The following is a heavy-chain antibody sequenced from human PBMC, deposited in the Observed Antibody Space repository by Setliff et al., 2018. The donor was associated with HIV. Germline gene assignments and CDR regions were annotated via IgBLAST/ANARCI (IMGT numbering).Heavy chain of an antibody. J-gene: IGHJ4*02. V-gene: IGHV4-4*02. CDR3: ARDHKYYYDSSGLDY. Sequence: SETLSLTCAVSGGSISSSNWWSWVRQPPGKGLEWIGEIYFSGHTNYNPSLKSRVTLSLDNSKNQFSLKLTSVTAADTAVYYCARDHKYYYDSSGLDYWGQGTLVTVSS. CDR1: GGSISSSNW. CDR2: IYFSGHT. D-gene: IGHD3-22*01.